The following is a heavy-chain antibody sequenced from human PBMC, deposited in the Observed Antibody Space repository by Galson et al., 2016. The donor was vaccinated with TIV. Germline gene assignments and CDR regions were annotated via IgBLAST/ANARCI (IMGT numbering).Heavy chain of an antibody. D-gene: IGHD5-12*01. V-gene: IGHV4-59*01. CDR1: GGSMRDSY. CDR2: VYYTGGT. Sequence: ETLSLTCTVSGGSMRDSYWSWIRQTPGKGLEWIGYVYYTGGTKYNPSLKSRVTISVDTSKDQFSLRLSSVTAADTAMYYCARDIGGYDFDYWGQGTLVAVSS. J-gene: IGHJ4*02. CDR3: ARDIGGYDFDY.